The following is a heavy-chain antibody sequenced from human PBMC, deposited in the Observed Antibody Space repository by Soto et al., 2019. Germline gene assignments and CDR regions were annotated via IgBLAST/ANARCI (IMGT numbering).Heavy chain of an antibody. CDR3: ARGVTVFVLVSLFWFDP. CDR2: IYNSGIT. Sequence: PSETLSVTCTFSGGSIRSGDYSLSWVRQSPGKGLEWIGHIYNSGITYYNPSLKSRVVISIDTSRNQFSLRLNSLTAADRAVYFCARGVTVFVLVSLFWFDPWGQGTVVTVSS. D-gene: IGHD3-3*01. J-gene: IGHJ5*02. V-gene: IGHV4-30-4*01. CDR1: GGSIRSGDYS.